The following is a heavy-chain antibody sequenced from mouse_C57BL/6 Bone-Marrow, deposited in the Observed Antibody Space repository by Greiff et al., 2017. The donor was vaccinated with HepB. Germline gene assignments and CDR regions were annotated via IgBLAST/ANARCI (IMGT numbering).Heavy chain of an antibody. D-gene: IGHD2-3*01. Sequence: VQLQQSGAELVRPGASVKLSCTASGFNIKDDYMHWVKQRPEQGLEWIGWIDPENGDTEYASKFQGKATITADTSSNTAYLQLSSLTSEDTAVYYCTTEMVTIDYWGQVTTLTVSS. CDR2: IDPENGDT. CDR1: GFNIKDDY. CDR3: TTEMVTIDY. J-gene: IGHJ2*01. V-gene: IGHV14-4*01.